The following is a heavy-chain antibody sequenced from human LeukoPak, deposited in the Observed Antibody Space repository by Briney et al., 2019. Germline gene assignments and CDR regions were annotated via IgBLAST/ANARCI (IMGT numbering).Heavy chain of an antibody. Sequence: GRSLRLSCAASGFTFSSYGMHWVRQAPGKGLEWVAVISYDGSNKYYADSVKGRFTISRDNSKNTLYLQMNSLRAEDAAVYYCAKAPDSSGYYNHFDYWGQGTLVTVSS. CDR3: AKAPDSSGYYNHFDY. CDR1: GFTFSSYG. J-gene: IGHJ4*02. D-gene: IGHD3-22*01. CDR2: ISYDGSNK. V-gene: IGHV3-30*18.